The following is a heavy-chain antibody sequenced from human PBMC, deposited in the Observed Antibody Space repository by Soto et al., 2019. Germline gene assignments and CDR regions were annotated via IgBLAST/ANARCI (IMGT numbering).Heavy chain of an antibody. J-gene: IGHJ4*02. D-gene: IGHD3-10*01. CDR1: GYTFTGYY. CDR3: ARGVLTMTRGAYYFDY. CDR2: INPNSGGT. Sequence: ASVKVSCKASGYTFTGYYMHWVRQAPGQGLEWMGWINPNSGGTNYAQKFQGWVTMTRDTSISTAYMELSRLRSDDTAMYYCARGVLTMTRGAYYFDYWGQGYQVTVSS. V-gene: IGHV1-2*04.